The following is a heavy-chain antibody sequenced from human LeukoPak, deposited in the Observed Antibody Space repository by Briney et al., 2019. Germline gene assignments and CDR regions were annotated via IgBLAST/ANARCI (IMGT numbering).Heavy chain of an antibody. V-gene: IGHV3-23*01. CDR2: ISGTGGRT. CDR3: AKGLHGGVGYGVDV. Sequence: GGSLRLSCTASGFTFSDYAMTWVRQAPGKGLEWVSSISGTGGRTYSADSVKGRFTISRDNSKNTLYLQMKNLRVEHTAVYYCAKGLHGGVGYGVDVWGQGTTVSVSS. D-gene: IGHD3-16*01. J-gene: IGHJ6*02. CDR1: GFTFSDYA.